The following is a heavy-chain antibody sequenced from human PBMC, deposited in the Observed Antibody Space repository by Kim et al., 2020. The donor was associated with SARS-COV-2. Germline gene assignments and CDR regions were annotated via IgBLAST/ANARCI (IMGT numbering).Heavy chain of an antibody. CDR3: AHMSSSGWYGDWFDP. J-gene: IGHJ5*02. D-gene: IGHD6-19*01. V-gene: IGHV2-5*02. CDR2: IYWDDDK. CDR1: GFSLSTSGVG. Sequence: SGPTLVNPTQTLTLTCTFSGFSLSTSGVGVGWIRQPPGKALEWLALIYWDDDKRYSTSLTSRLTITKDSSKNQVFLTMTNMDPVDTTTYYCAHMSSSGWYGDWFDPSGQATPVPVSS.